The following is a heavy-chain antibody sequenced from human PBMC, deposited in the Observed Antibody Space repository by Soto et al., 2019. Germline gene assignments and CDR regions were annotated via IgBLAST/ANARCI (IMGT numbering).Heavy chain of an antibody. CDR1: GGSNSNYY. V-gene: IGHV4-59*03. D-gene: IGHD6-19*01. CDR3: VYTTGWPGFDF. J-gene: IGHJ4*02. CDR2: IHYSGRT. Sequence: PSETLSLTCTVSGGSNSNYYLTWVRQSPGKGLEWVGYIHYSGRTHYNPSLESRVTISADTSKKQFSLKVNFLTAADTAVYHCVYTTGWPGFDFWGQGILVTVSS.